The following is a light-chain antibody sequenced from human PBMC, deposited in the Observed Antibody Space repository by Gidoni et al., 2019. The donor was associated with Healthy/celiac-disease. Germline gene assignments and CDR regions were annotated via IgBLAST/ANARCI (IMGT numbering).Light chain of an antibody. J-gene: IGKJ1*01. CDR3: QQYNNRPPST. CDR1: QSVSSN. Sequence: IVMTPSPATLSVSPGERATLSCRARQSVSSNLAWYQQKPGQAPRLLIYGASTKATGIPARFSGSGSGTEFTLTISSLQSEDFAVNYCQQYNNRPPSTFGQGTKVEIK. CDR2: GAS. V-gene: IGKV3-15*01.